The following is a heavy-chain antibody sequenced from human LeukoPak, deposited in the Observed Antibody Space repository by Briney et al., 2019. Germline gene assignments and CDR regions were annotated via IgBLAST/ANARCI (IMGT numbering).Heavy chain of an antibody. V-gene: IGHV3-23*01. D-gene: IGHD6-13*01. Sequence: PGGSLRLPCAASGFTFSSYAMTWVRQAPGKGLEWVSSISGSGGSRYYADSVKGRFTISRDNSKNTLYLQMNSLRVEDTAVYYCAKDEDGSSWFSGAFDLWGQGTMVTVSS. J-gene: IGHJ3*01. CDR1: GFTFSSYA. CDR3: AKDEDGSSWFSGAFDL. CDR2: ISGSGGSR.